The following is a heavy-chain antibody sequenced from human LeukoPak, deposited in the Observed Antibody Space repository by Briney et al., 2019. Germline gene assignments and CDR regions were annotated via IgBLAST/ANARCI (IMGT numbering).Heavy chain of an antibody. CDR2: ISYDGSNK. J-gene: IGHJ4*02. CDR3: ARDGASYSNYEGNFDY. V-gene: IGHV3-30*03. Sequence: GGSLRLSCAASGFTFSSYGMHWVRQAPGKGLEWVAVISYDGSNKYYADSVKGRFTIPRDNSKNTLYLQMNSLRAEDTAVYYCARDGASYSNYEGNFDYWGQGTLVTVSS. CDR1: GFTFSSYG. D-gene: IGHD4-11*01.